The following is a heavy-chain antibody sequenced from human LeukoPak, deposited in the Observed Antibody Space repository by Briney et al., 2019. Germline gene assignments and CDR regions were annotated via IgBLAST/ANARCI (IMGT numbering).Heavy chain of an antibody. D-gene: IGHD3-10*01. V-gene: IGHV1-2*02. CDR1: GYTFTAYY. Sequence: GASVKVSCKASGYTFTAYYIHWVRQAPDQGLEWMGWNNPYSAATKYAQKFQDRVTMTRDTSVSTAYMDLSSLRSDDTAVYYCARGSYGSGSYPSDVWGQGTTVTVSS. CDR2: NNPYSAAT. CDR3: ARGSYGSGSYPSDV. J-gene: IGHJ6*02.